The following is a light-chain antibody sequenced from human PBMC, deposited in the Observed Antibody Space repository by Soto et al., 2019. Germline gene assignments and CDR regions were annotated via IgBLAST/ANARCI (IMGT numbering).Light chain of an antibody. CDR1: QSVSSSY. Sequence: EIVMSQSPATLSVSPGERVTLSCRASQSVSSSYFAWYQHKPGQGPRLLIYGAFTRATGIPDRFSGSGSGTDFTLTISRLEPEDFAVYYCQQHETLITFGQGTRLEIK. CDR3: QQHETLIT. J-gene: IGKJ5*01. V-gene: IGKV3-20*01. CDR2: GAF.